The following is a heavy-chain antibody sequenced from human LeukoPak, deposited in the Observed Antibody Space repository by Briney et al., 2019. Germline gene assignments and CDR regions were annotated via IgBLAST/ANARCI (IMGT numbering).Heavy chain of an antibody. CDR1: SGSFSGHL. Sequence: PSETLSLICAVYSGSFSGHLCSWIRQPPGKGLEWIGSIYYSGSTYYNPSLKSRVTISVDTSKNQFSLKLSSVTAADTAVYYCARVNGIQLWLDYMDVWGKGTTVTVSS. D-gene: IGHD5-18*01. CDR3: ARVNGIQLWLDYMDV. V-gene: IGHV4-34*01. J-gene: IGHJ6*03. CDR2: IYYSGST.